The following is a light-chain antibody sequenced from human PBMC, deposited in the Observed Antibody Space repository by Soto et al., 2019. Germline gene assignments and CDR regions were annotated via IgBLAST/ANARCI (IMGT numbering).Light chain of an antibody. Sequence: QPVLTQPPSISADPGQKVTISCSGRSSNIGNYYVSWYQQLPGTAPKLLISDNDNRPPGIPDRFSGSKSGTSATLDITGLQTGDEANYYCGAWDSGLSVVLFGGGTKLTVL. CDR2: DND. CDR3: GAWDSGLSVVL. J-gene: IGLJ2*01. V-gene: IGLV1-51*01. CDR1: SSNIGNYY.